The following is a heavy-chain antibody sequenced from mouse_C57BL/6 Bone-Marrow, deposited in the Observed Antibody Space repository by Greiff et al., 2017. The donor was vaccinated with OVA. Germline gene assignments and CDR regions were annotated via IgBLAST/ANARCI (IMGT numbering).Heavy chain of an antibody. CDR1: GYTFTSYW. J-gene: IGHJ2*01. CDR2: IYPGSGRT. Sequence: VQLQQPGAELVKPGASVKMSCKASGYTFTSYWITWVKQRPGQGLEWIGDIYPGSGRTNFNEKFKSKATLTVDTSSSTAYMQLSSLTSEGSAVYYCAKKGLLWLRRGFDYWGQGTTLTVST. CDR3: AKKGLLWLRRGFDY. D-gene: IGHD2-2*01. V-gene: IGHV1-55*01.